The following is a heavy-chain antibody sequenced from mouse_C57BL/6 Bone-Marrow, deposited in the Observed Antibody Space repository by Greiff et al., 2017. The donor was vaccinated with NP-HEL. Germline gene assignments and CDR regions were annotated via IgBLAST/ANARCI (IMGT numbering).Heavy chain of an antibody. J-gene: IGHJ2*01. Sequence: QVQLQQPGAELVKPGASVKLSCKASGYTFTSYWMHWVKQRPGRGLEWIGRIDPNSGGTKYNEKFKSKATLTVDKPSSTAYMQLSSLTSEDSAVYYCARWGGITTVVATPYFDYWGQGTTLTVSS. CDR3: ARWGGITTVVATPYFDY. CDR1: GYTFTSYW. V-gene: IGHV1-72*01. CDR2: IDPNSGGT. D-gene: IGHD1-1*01.